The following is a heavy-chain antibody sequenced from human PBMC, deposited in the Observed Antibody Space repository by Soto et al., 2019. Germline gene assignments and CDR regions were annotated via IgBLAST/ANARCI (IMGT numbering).Heavy chain of an antibody. CDR3: ARHGGTAMVTWYFDY. V-gene: IGHV4-39*01. CDR2: IYYSGST. CDR1: GGSISSSSYS. Sequence: PXXTLSLTCTVSGGSISSSSYSWGCLRQPPGKGLEWIGSIYYSGSTYYNPSLKSPVTISVDTSKNQFSLKLSSVTAEDTAVYYCARHGGTAMVTWYFDYWGQGTLVTVSS. J-gene: IGHJ4*02. D-gene: IGHD5-18*01.